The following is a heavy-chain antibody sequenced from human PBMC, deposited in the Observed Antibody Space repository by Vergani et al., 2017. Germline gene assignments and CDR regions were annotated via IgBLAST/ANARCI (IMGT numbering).Heavy chain of an antibody. CDR3: ARDGGSRPPDNWFDP. Sequence: QVQLVQSGADVKKPGSSVKVSCKASGYTFTSYGISWVRQAPGQGLEWMGLISAYNGNTNYAQTLQGRITMTTDTSTSTGYMELRSLRSDDTAVYYCARDGGSRPPDNWFDPWGQGTLVTVSS. D-gene: IGHD2-15*01. J-gene: IGHJ5*02. V-gene: IGHV1-18*01. CDR2: ISAYNGNT. CDR1: GYTFTSYG.